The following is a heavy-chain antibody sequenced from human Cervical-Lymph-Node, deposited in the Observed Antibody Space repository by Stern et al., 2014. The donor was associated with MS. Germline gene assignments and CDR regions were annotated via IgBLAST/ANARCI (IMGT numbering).Heavy chain of an antibody. CDR3: ARDPQRRDGYNFEY. Sequence: QVQLVESGGGLVKPGGSLTLSCAASGFTFSDYNMNWIRQAPGKGLEWVAYITSSGGSTHYAASVKGRFTISRDNARNSLDLQMNSLRAEDTAVYYCARDPQRRDGYNFEYWGQGALVTVSS. V-gene: IGHV3-11*01. J-gene: IGHJ4*02. D-gene: IGHD5-24*01. CDR1: GFTFSDYN. CDR2: ITSSGGST.